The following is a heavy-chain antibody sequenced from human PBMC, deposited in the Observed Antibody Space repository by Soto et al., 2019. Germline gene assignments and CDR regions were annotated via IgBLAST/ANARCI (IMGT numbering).Heavy chain of an antibody. D-gene: IGHD6-19*01. CDR2: IWYDGSNK. CDR3: ARQKGQWLVRDYFDY. V-gene: IGHV3-33*01. Sequence: QVQLVESGGGVVQPGRSLRLSCAASGFTFSSYGMHWVRQAPGKGLEWVAVIWYDGSNKYYADSVKGRFTISRDNSKNTVYLQMNSLRAEDTAVYYCARQKGQWLVRDYFDYWGQGTLVTVSS. J-gene: IGHJ4*02. CDR1: GFTFSSYG.